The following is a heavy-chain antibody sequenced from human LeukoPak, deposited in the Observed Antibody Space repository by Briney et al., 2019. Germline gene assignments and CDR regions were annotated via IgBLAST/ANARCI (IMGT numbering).Heavy chain of an antibody. CDR2: INPNSGGT. Sequence: GASVTVSCKTSGYSFTDYYMHWVRQAPGQGLEWMGWINPNSGGTSSAQKFQGRVTMTRDTSITTVYMEVNWLTSDDTAMYYCARADRLHGGPYLIGPWGQGTLVTASS. J-gene: IGHJ5*02. V-gene: IGHV1-2*02. CDR3: ARADRLHGGPYLIGP. CDR1: GYSFTDYY. D-gene: IGHD3-16*01.